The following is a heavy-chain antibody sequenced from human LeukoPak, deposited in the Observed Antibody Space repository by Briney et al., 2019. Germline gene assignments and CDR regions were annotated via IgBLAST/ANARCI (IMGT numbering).Heavy chain of an antibody. J-gene: IGHJ4*02. CDR3: ARHRNSGSPEFDY. V-gene: IGHV4-39*01. CDR2: IFYSGST. D-gene: IGHD1-26*01. CDR1: GGPISSSDYY. Sequence: PSETLSLTCTVSGGPISSSDYYWGWIRQPPGKGLEWIGRIFYSGSTYYNPSLKSRVTISVDTSKNQFSLKLTSASAADTALYYCARHRNSGSPEFDYWGQGTLVTVSS.